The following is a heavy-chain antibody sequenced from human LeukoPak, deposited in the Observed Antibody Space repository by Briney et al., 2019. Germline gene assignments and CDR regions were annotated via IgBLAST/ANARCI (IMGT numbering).Heavy chain of an antibody. CDR2: IYYSGST. CDR1: GGSISSSSYY. J-gene: IGHJ4*02. V-gene: IGHV4-39*01. CDR3: ARQGSGWHYYYFDF. Sequence: SETLSLTCTVSGGSISSSSYYWGWIRQPPGKGLEWIGSIYYSGSTYYNPSLKSRVTISVDTSKSQFSLNLSSVTAADTAVYFCARQGSGWHYYYFDFWGQGTLVTVSS. D-gene: IGHD6-19*01.